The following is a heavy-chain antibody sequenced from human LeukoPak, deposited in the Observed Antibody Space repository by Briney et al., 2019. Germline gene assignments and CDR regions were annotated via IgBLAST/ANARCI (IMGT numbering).Heavy chain of an antibody. Sequence: SVRVSCKASGGTFSSYAISWVRQAPGQGLEWMGGIIPIFGTANYAQKFQGRVTITADESTSTAYMELSSLRSEDTAVYYCARAYDSGYDSDTPYFDYWGQGTLVTVSS. CDR1: GGTFSSYA. CDR2: IIPIFGTA. D-gene: IGHD5-12*01. V-gene: IGHV1-69*13. CDR3: ARAYDSGYDSDTPYFDY. J-gene: IGHJ4*02.